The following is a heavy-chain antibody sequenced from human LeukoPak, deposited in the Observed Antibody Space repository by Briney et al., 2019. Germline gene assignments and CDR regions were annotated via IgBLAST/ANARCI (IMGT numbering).Heavy chain of an antibody. Sequence: GGSLRLSCAASGFTFSDYFMTWIRQAPGNGLQWIAHMRGSGGTVSYADSVRGRFTISRDNVKNSLYSQMNSLRAEDTAVYYCARLGVITAAGTYDYWGQGTLVTVSS. CDR3: ARLGVITAAGTYDY. V-gene: IGHV3-11*01. J-gene: IGHJ4*02. CDR1: GFTFSDYF. D-gene: IGHD6-13*01. CDR2: MRGSGGTV.